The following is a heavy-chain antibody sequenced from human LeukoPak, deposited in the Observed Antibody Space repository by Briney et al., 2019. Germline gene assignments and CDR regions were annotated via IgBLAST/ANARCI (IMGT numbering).Heavy chain of an antibody. Sequence: SQTLSLTCTVSGGSISSGGYCWSWIRQHPGRGLEWIGYISFSGSTYYNPSLKSRVTISVDTSKNQFSLMLSSATAADTALYYCARDSGGSSSGYFEYWGQGALATVSS. CDR3: ARDSGGSSSGYFEY. J-gene: IGHJ4*02. CDR1: GGSISSGGYC. CDR2: ISFSGST. D-gene: IGHD2-15*01. V-gene: IGHV4-31*03.